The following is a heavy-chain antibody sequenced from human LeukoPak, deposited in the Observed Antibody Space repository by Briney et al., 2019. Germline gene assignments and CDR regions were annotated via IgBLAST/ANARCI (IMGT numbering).Heavy chain of an antibody. Sequence: GGSLRLSCAASGFTFSSYAMHWVRQAPGKGLEWVAVIWYDGSNKYYTDSVKGRFTISRDHSKNTLYLQMNSLRAEDTAVYYCAKGGSAVAGYFDYWGQGTLVTVSS. V-gene: IGHV3-30*02. J-gene: IGHJ4*02. CDR1: GFTFSSYA. CDR3: AKGGSAVAGYFDY. CDR2: IWYDGSNK. D-gene: IGHD6-19*01.